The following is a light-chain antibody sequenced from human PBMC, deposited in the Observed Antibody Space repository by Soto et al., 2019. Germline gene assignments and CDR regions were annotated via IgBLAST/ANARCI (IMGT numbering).Light chain of an antibody. CDR2: GAS. J-gene: IGKJ2*01. CDR3: QQYGRSPNT. CDR1: QSVSSSY. V-gene: IGKV3-20*01. Sequence: EIVLTQSPGTLSSSPGERATLSCRASQSVSSSYLAWYQQKPGQAPRLLIYGASSRATGIPDRFSGSGSGADFTLTISRLEPEDFAVYYCQQYGRSPNTVGQGTKLEIK.